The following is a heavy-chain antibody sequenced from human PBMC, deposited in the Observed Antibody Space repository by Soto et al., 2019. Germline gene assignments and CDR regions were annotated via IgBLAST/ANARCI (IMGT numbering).Heavy chain of an antibody. V-gene: IGHV3-23*01. CDR1: GFTFSNYA. J-gene: IGHJ4*02. CDR2: LTRDGPA. D-gene: IGHD2-8*02. CDR3: ARTDRYDSPSTGWANRFDL. Sequence: EVQVLESGGGLVQPGGSLRLFCAASGFTFSNYAVTWVRQAAVEGLEWVSTLTRDGPAYFGDAVKGRFTISRDNSKNMVYLQMDSLRVDDTGVYYCARTDRYDSPSTGWANRFDLWGQGTLVIVSS.